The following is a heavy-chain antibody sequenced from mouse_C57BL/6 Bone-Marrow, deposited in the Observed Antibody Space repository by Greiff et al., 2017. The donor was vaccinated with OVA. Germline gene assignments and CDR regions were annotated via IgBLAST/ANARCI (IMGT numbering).Heavy chain of an antibody. V-gene: IGHV1-4*01. CDR3: TRGYYFDY. Sequence: QVQLQQSGAELARPGASVKMSCKASGYTFTSYTIHWVKQRPGQGLEWIGYIDPTNDYTNYNQKFKGKATLTADKSSSTASMQLSSLTSEDSAVYYCTRGYYFDYWGQGTTLTVSS. CDR1: GYTFTSYT. CDR2: IDPTNDYT. J-gene: IGHJ2*01.